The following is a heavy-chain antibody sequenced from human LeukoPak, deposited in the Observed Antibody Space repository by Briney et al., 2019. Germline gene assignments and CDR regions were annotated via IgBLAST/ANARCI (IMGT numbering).Heavy chain of an antibody. J-gene: IGHJ6*02. D-gene: IGHD3-22*01. V-gene: IGHV3-21*01. CDR3: ASDPELLPYGMDV. Sequence: PGGSLRLSCAASGFTFSSYSINWVRQAPGKGLEWVSSISSSSSYIYYADSVKGRFTISRDNAKNSLYLQMNSLRAEDTAVYYCASDPELLPYGMDVWGQGTTVTVSS. CDR1: GFTFSSYS. CDR2: ISSSSSYI.